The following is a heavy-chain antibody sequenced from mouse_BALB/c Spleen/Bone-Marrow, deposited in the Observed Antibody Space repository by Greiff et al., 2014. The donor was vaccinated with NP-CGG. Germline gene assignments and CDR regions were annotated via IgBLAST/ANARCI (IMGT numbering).Heavy chain of an antibody. Sequence: LEESGAELARPGASVKLSCKASGYTFTSSWMQWVKQRPGQGLEWIGAIYPGDGDTRYTQKFKGKATLTADKSSSTAYMQLSSLASEDSAVYDCARGDYDYDDWFAYWGQGTLVTVSA. CDR2: IYPGDGDT. J-gene: IGHJ3*01. V-gene: IGHV1-87*01. CDR3: ARGDYDYDDWFAY. D-gene: IGHD2-4*01. CDR1: GYTFTSSW.